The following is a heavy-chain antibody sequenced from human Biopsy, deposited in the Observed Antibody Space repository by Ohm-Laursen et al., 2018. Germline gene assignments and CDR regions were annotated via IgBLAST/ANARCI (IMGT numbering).Heavy chain of an antibody. D-gene: IGHD4-17*01. V-gene: IGHV4-4*07. CDR3: ARDSPSYADYPFDY. CDR1: GGSINSHH. CDR2: VYISGGT. J-gene: IGHJ4*02. Sequence: ETLSFTCTVSGGSINSHHWSWIRQPAGKGLEWIGRVYISGGTTYNPSLKSRVTMSLDTSKNQFSLRLRSVTAADTAVYYCARDSPSYADYPFDYWGQGTLVTVPS.